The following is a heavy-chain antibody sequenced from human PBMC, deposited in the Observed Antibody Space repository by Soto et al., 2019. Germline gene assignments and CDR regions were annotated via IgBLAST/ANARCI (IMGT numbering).Heavy chain of an antibody. V-gene: IGHV1-69*13. CDR3: ASYVATVTTFGC. Sequence: SVKVSCKASGGTFSSYAISWVRQAPGQGLEWMGGIIPIFGTANYAQKFQGRVTITADESTSTAYMELSSLRSEDTAVYYCASYVATVTTFGCWGQGTLVTVSS. J-gene: IGHJ4*02. D-gene: IGHD4-17*01. CDR1: GGTFSSYA. CDR2: IIPIFGTA.